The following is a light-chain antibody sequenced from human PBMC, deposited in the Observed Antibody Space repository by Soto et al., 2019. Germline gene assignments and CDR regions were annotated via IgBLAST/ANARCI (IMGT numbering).Light chain of an antibody. V-gene: IGKV3-15*01. Sequence: IMMTQSPVTLSVSPGESATLSCRASQSVNSNLAWYQQKPGQAPRLLIYGASTRATGIPASFIGNGSGTEFTLTASSLQPEDFAVYYCQQYTNWPFTFGPGTKVDIK. CDR1: QSVNSN. J-gene: IGKJ3*01. CDR2: GAS. CDR3: QQYTNWPFT.